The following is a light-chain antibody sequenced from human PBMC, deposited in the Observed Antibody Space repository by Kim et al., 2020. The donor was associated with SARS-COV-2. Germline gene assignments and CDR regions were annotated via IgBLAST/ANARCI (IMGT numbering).Light chain of an antibody. Sequence: EIGMTQSPATLSVSPGERATLSCRASQSSNSNVAWNQQKPGQAPRLLIYGASTRATDIPARFSGSGSGTDFTLTISCLQSEDFAVFYCQQYDNWPLTLGGGTDVDI. CDR1: QSSNSN. CDR3: QQYDNWPLT. V-gene: IGKV3-15*01. J-gene: IGKJ4*01. CDR2: GAS.